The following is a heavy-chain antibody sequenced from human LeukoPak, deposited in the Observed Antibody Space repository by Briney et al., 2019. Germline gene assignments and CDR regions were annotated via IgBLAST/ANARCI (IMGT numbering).Heavy chain of an antibody. Sequence: TSETLSLTCTVSGGSISSYYWSWIRQPPGKGLEWIGYIYYSGSTSYNPSLKSRVTISVDTSKNQFSLKLSSVTAADTAVYYCARIGLGETPDDYWGQGTLVTVSS. V-gene: IGHV4-59*12. D-gene: IGHD3-10*01. CDR1: GGSISSYY. CDR2: IYYSGST. J-gene: IGHJ4*02. CDR3: ARIGLGETPDDY.